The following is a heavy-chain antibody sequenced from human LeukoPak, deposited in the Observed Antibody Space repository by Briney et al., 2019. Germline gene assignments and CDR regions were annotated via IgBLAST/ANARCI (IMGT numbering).Heavy chain of an antibody. Sequence: GGSLRLSCAASGFTFSSYWMTWVRQAPGKGLEWVANIKQDGSEKYYVDSVKGRFTISRDNAKNSLCLQMNSLRAEDTAVYYCARDRRCSSTSCYYFDYWGQGTLVTVSS. V-gene: IGHV3-7*04. CDR2: IKQDGSEK. D-gene: IGHD2-2*01. J-gene: IGHJ4*02. CDR1: GFTFSSYW. CDR3: ARDRRCSSTSCYYFDY.